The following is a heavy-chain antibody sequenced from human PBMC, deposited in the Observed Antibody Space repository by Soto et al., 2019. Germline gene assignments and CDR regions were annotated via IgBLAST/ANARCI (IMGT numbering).Heavy chain of an antibody. Sequence: QVQLQESGPGLVKPSQTLSLTCTVSGGSFRSGAYHWSWVRQHPGQGLEWIASISYRGITYSNPSLKSRLSMSVDTSKNQFSLNLTSVTAADTAVYHCARMSATGTRWFDPWGQGTLVTVSS. CDR1: GGSFRSGAYH. D-gene: IGHD6-13*01. CDR2: ISYRGIT. CDR3: ARMSATGTRWFDP. V-gene: IGHV4-31*03. J-gene: IGHJ5*02.